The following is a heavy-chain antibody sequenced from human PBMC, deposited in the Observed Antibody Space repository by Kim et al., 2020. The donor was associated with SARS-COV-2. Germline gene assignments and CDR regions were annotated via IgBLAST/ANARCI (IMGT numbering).Heavy chain of an antibody. CDR3: AREDDSSGYYSSYYYYGMDV. Sequence: SVKVSCKASGGTFSSYAISWVRQAPGQGLEWMGGIIPIFGTANYAQKFQGRVTITADDSTSTAYMELSSLRSEDTAVYYCAREDDSSGYYSSYYYYGMDVWGQGTTVTVSS. CDR2: IIPIFGTA. CDR1: GGTFSSYA. J-gene: IGHJ6*02. V-gene: IGHV1-69*13. D-gene: IGHD3-22*01.